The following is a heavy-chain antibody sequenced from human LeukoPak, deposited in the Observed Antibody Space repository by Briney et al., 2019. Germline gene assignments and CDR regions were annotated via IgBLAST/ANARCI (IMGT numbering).Heavy chain of an antibody. J-gene: IGHJ6*02. Sequence: SVKVSCKASGGTFSSYAISWVRQAPGQGLEWMGGIIPIFGTANYAQKFQGRVTITADESTSTAYMELSSLRSEDTAVYYCAMLPYPFWSGAKDYYYYGMDVWGQGTTVTVSS. V-gene: IGHV1-69*13. CDR2: IIPIFGTA. CDR1: GGTFSSYA. CDR3: AMLPYPFWSGAKDYYYYGMDV. D-gene: IGHD3-3*01.